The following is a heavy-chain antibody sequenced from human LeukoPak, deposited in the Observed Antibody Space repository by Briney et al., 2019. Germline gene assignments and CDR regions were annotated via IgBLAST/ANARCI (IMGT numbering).Heavy chain of an antibody. Sequence: GGPLRLSCAASGFTFSSNAMSWVRQAPGQGLKWVSTISTDSLNTYYADSVKGRLTISRDNSKSTLYLQMNSLRTEDTAIYYCAKHTYSGWYYGYWGQGTLVTVSS. V-gene: IGHV3-23*01. J-gene: IGHJ4*02. D-gene: IGHD6-19*01. CDR1: GFTFSSNA. CDR2: ISTDSLNT. CDR3: AKHTYSGWYYGY.